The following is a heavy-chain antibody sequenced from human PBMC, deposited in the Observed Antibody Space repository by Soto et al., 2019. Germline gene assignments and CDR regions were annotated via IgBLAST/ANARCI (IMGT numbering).Heavy chain of an antibody. J-gene: IGHJ6*02. CDR1: GFSLSISGVG. CDR3: ARRYSGYAGGCVDV. CDR2: ISWDDDK. V-gene: IGHV2-5*02. Sequence: ESGPTLVNPTQTLTLTCTFSGFSLSISGVGVGWIRQPPGKALEWLALISWDDDKRYSPSLKSRLTITKDTSKNQVVLTMTNMDPVDTATYYCARRYSGYAGGCVDVWGQGTTVTVSS. D-gene: IGHD5-12*01.